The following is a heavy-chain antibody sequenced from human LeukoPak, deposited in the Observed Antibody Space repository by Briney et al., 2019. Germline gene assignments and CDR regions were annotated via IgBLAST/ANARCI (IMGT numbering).Heavy chain of an antibody. CDR3: AREGGQWLVSDY. J-gene: IGHJ4*02. CDR2: TRFDGKNK. CDR1: GFTFSRYG. D-gene: IGHD6-19*01. Sequence: GGSLTLSCAASGFTFSRYGMHWVRQAPGKGLEWVSFTRFDGKNKYYADSVKGRFTISKDSSKNTLDLQMNSLRTEDTAVYYCAREGGQWLVSDYWGQGTLVTVSS. V-gene: IGHV3-30*02.